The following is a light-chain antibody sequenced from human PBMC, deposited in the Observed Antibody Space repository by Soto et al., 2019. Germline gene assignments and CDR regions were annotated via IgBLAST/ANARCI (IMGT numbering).Light chain of an antibody. CDR1: QTISSW. CDR2: KAS. V-gene: IGKV1-5*03. CDR3: QQYYSYPRT. Sequence: DIQMTQSPSTLSGSVGDRVTITCRASQTISSWLAWYQQKPGKAPKLLIYKASTLQSGVPSRFSGSGSGTDFTLTISCLQSEDFATYYCQQYYSYPRTFGQGTKVDIK. J-gene: IGKJ1*01.